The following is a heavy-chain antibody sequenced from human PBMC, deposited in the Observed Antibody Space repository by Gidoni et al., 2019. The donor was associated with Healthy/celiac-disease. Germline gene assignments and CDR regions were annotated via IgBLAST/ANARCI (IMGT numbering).Heavy chain of an antibody. CDR1: GFTFCGSP. J-gene: IGHJ3*02. V-gene: IGHV3-73*02. CDR2: SRSKANSYAT. Sequence: EVQLVECGGGLVQPGGSLKLSCAASGFTFCGSPLHWVSQASGKGLEWVGRSRSKANSYATAYAASVKGRFTISRDDSKNTAYLQMNSLKTEDTAVYYCTRPLPHYYDSSGYLDDAFDIWGQGTMVTVSS. D-gene: IGHD3-22*01. CDR3: TRPLPHYYDSSGYLDDAFDI.